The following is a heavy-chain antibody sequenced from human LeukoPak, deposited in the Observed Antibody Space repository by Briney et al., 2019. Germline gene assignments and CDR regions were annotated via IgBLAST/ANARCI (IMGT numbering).Heavy chain of an antibody. CDR1: GFTFSNYN. V-gene: IGHV3-21*01. CDR2: ITSSSTYI. D-gene: IGHD1-1*01. CDR3: ARDPYNGAYSEGYYYYYMDV. Sequence: PGGSLRLSCAASGFTFSNYNMNWVRQAPGKGLEWVSSITSSSTYIYYADSVKGRFTISRDNAKNSLYLQMNSLRVEDTAIYYCARDPYNGAYSEGYYYYYMDVWGKGTTVTVSS. J-gene: IGHJ6*03.